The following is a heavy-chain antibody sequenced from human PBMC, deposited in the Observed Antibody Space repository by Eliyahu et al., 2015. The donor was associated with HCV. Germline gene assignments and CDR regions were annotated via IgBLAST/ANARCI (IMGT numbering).Heavy chain of an antibody. CDR3: ATDSSDGDS. CDR1: GFXFTDAW. D-gene: IGHD6-19*01. V-gene: IGHV3-15*01. CDR2: IKTRTDGGTT. J-gene: IGHJ4*02. Sequence: EVHLVESGGGLVKPGGSLRLSCAAXGFXFTDAWMNWVRQAPGKGLEWVGHIKTRTDGGTTHYAAPVKDRFTISRDDSKNTLYLQVSTLKPEDTAVYFCATDSSDGDSWGQGTLVTVSS.